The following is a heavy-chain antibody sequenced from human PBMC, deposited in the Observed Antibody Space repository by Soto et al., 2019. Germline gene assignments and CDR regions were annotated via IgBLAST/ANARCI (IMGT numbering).Heavy chain of an antibody. Sequence: QVQLVQSGAEVKKPGASVKVSCKASGYTFVDYGITWVRQAPGQGLEWMGWMSAYYGSTDYAQKFQGRLTLTRDTSTRTAYMELRSLRPDDTAVYYCKREVELQRVIANGYWGQGTLVSVSS. CDR1: GYTFVDYG. D-gene: IGHD3-16*02. V-gene: IGHV1-18*01. J-gene: IGHJ4*02. CDR2: MSAYYGST. CDR3: KREVELQRVIANGY.